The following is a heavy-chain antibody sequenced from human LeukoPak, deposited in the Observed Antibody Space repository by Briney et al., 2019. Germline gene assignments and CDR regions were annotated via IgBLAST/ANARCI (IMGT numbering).Heavy chain of an antibody. Sequence: PGGSLRLSCAASGFTFSSYGMHWVRQAPGKGLEWVAVISYDGSNKYYADSVKGRFTISRDNSKNTLYLQMNSLRAEDTAVYYCARDGRGYSYGYPGYWGQGTLVTVSS. CDR3: ARDGRGYSYGYPGY. D-gene: IGHD5-18*01. CDR2: ISYDGSNK. J-gene: IGHJ4*02. CDR1: GFTFSSYG. V-gene: IGHV3-30*03.